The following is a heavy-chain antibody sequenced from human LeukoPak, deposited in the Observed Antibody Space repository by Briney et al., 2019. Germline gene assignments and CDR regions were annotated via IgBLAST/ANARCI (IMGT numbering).Heavy chain of an antibody. D-gene: IGHD2-2*01. J-gene: IGHJ4*02. Sequence: GESLKISCKGSGYSFTSYWIGWVRQMPGKGLEWMGIIYPGDSDTRYSPSFQGQVTISADKSISTAYLQWSSLKASDTATYYCARPPGYCSSTSCYGGDYWGQGTLVTVSS. CDR2: IYPGDSDT. V-gene: IGHV5-51*01. CDR1: GYSFTSYW. CDR3: ARPPGYCSSTSCYGGDY.